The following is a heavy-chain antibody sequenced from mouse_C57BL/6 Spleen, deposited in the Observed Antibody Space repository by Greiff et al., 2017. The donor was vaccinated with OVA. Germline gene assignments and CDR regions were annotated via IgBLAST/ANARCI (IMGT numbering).Heavy chain of an antibody. CDR1: GFSLTSYA. V-gene: IGHV2-9-1*01. J-gene: IGHJ4*01. CDR2: IWTGGGT. D-gene: IGHD1-1*01. CDR3: ARNFHYYGSSPYYYAMDY. Sequence: VNVVESGPGLVAPSQSLSITCTVSGFSLTSYAISWVRQPPGKGLEWLGVIWTGGGTNYNSALKSRLSISKDNSKSQVFLKMNSLQTDDTARYYCARNFHYYGSSPYYYAMDYWGQGTSVTVSS.